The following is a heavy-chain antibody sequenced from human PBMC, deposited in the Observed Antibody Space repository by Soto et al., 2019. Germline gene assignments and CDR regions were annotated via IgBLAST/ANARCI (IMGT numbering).Heavy chain of an antibody. CDR2: IYHSGSA. V-gene: IGHV4-30-2*01. D-gene: IGHD2-8*01. CDR1: GGSISSWGYS. Sequence: QLQLQESGSGLVKPSQTLSLTCAVSGGSISSWGYSWSWIWQPPVKGLEWIGYIYHSGSAYYNPSLKSRVTISVDRSKNQFSLKLSSVTAADTAVYYCASLLDYCTNGVCYRTDYWGQGTLVTVSS. CDR3: ASLLDYCTNGVCYRTDY. J-gene: IGHJ4*02.